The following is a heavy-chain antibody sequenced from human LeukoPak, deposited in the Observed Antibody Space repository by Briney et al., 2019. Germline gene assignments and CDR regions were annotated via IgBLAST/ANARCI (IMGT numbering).Heavy chain of an antibody. V-gene: IGHV1-2*02. J-gene: IGHJ5*02. CDR1: GYTFTGYY. Sequence: ASVKVSCKASGYTFTGYYMHWVRQAPGQGLEWMGWINPNSGGTNCAQKFQGRVTMTRDTSISTAYMELSRLRSDDTAVYYCARVRPPMIVVVESRYWFDPWGQGTLVTVSS. CDR3: ARVRPPMIVVVESRYWFDP. D-gene: IGHD3-22*01. CDR2: INPNSGGT.